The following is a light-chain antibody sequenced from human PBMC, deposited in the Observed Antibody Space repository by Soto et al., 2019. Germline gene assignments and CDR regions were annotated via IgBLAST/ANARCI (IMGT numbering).Light chain of an antibody. CDR2: DAS. J-gene: IGKJ1*01. Sequence: DIQMTQSPSTLSASVGDRVTITCRASQSISSWLAWYQQKPGKAPKLLIYDASSLESGVPSRFGGSGSGTDFALTISSLQPDDFATYYCQQYNSPSKTFGPGTKVDIK. CDR1: QSISSW. CDR3: QQYNSPSKT. V-gene: IGKV1-5*01.